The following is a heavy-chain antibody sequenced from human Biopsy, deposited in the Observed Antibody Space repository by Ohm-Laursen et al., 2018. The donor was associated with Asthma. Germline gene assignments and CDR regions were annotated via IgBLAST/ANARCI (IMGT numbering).Heavy chain of an antibody. J-gene: IGHJ6*02. Sequence: SSVKVSCKASGGSFGNHAVGWVRQAPELGLEWMGGISPVFGSTNIAQKFQGRVTISADIFTKTAYLEVSSLRSDDTVVYYCASPSSSREILYYYYNMDIWGQGTTVTV. D-gene: IGHD6-13*01. CDR1: GGSFGNHA. CDR2: ISPVFGST. V-gene: IGHV1-69*06. CDR3: ASPSSSREILYYYYNMDI.